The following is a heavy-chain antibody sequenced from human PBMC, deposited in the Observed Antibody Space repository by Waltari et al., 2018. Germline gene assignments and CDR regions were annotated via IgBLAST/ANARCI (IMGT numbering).Heavy chain of an antibody. Sequence: QVQLVQSGAEVKKPGASVKVSCKASGSTFTSYDLNSVRQATGQGLEWMGWRNTNSGNTGYAQKSQGRVTRSGDTSKNQLARKLSSVTAADTAVYYCARDHPRGGYSYALYGMDVWGQGTTVTVSS. CDR3: ARDHPRGGYSYALYGMDV. J-gene: IGHJ6*02. D-gene: IGHD5-18*01. CDR2: RNTNSGNT. CDR1: GSTFTSYD. V-gene: IGHV1-8*01.